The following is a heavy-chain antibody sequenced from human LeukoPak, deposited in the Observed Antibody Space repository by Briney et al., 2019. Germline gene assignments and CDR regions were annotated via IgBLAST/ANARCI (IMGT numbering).Heavy chain of an antibody. CDR1: GGSFSGYY. D-gene: IGHD3-10*01. CDR3: ARGGGITMVRGVVQNDY. Sequence: PSETLSLTCAVYGGSFSGYYWSWIRQPPGKGLEWIGEINHSGSTNYNPSLKSRVTISVDTSKNQFSLKLSSVTAADTAVYYCARGGGITMVRGVVQNDYWGQGTLVTVSS. CDR2: INHSGST. J-gene: IGHJ4*02. V-gene: IGHV4-34*01.